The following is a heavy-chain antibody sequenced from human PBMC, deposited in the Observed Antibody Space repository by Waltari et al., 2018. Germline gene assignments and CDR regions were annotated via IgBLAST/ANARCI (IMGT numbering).Heavy chain of an antibody. CDR3: ARFIRLQLDWFDP. CDR1: GGPISGYY. J-gene: IGHJ5*02. CDR2: IYYSGTT. Sequence: QVQLQESGPGLVKPSETLSLTCTVPGGPISGYYWTWIRQPPGKGLEWIGYIYYSGTTNYNPSLKSRVTISLDTPKNQFSLKLSSVTAADTAVYYCARFIRLQLDWFDPWGQGALVTVSS. V-gene: IGHV4-59*12. D-gene: IGHD5-12*01.